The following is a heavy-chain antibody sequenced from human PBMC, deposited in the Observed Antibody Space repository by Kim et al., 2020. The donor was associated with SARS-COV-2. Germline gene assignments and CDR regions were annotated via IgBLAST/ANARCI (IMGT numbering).Heavy chain of an antibody. J-gene: IGHJ4*02. V-gene: IGHV3-15*01. CDR2: VMSKADGGTI. CDR1: GFIFSNYW. Sequence: GGSLRLSCAASGFIFSNYWMSWVRQAPGKGLEWVGRVMSKADGGTIHYTAPVKGRFTISRDDSKNMLYLQMDSLRTEDTAVYYCTTDRFNWGQGALVTVS. CDR3: TTDRFN.